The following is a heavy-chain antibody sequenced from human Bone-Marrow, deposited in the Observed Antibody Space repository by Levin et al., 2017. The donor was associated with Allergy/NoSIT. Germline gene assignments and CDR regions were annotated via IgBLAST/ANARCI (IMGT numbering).Heavy chain of an antibody. CDR3: AKDSRITMLRGGRDLGSFDL. CDR1: EFTFRNYG. CDR2: VSHTGSQT. Sequence: GGSLRLSCVGSEFTFRNYGMHWVRQAPGKGLEWVSLVSHTGSQTYYADSVKGRFTISRDNFKNTMFLQMSSLRSDDTAIYFCAKDSRITMLRGGRDLGSFDLWGQGKMVIVSS. D-gene: IGHD3-10*01. J-gene: IGHJ3*01. V-gene: IGHV3-30*18.